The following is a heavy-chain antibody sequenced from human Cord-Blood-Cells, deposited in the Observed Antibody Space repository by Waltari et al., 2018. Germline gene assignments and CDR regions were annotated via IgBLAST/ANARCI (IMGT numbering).Heavy chain of an antibody. CDR2: IIPIFGTA. V-gene: IGHV1-69*01. J-gene: IGHJ4*02. CDR1: GGPFSSHD. D-gene: IGHD3-3*01. Sequence: LVQCGAGEKEAGSSGEGSCMASGGPFSSHDNSWVRPAPGQGLEWMGGIIPIFGTANYAQKFKGRVTITADESTSTAYIELTRLRSEYTGVYYCARGGNRCLEWLPIDYWSQRTLISVSS. CDR3: ARGGNRCLEWLPIDY.